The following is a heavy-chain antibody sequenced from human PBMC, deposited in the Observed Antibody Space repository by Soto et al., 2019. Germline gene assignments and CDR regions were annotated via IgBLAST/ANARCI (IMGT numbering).Heavy chain of an antibody. Sequence: ASGKVSCKASGYTFSRYGISWVRQAPGQGLEWMGWISGYNGDTIYAQKVQGRVTMTIDTSTYTAYMELRSLTSDDTAIYYCAKNGQPPYYYYGMDVWGQGTTVTVSS. V-gene: IGHV1-18*01. D-gene: IGHD2-8*01. CDR1: GYTFSRYG. CDR2: ISGYNGDT. CDR3: AKNGQPPYYYYGMDV. J-gene: IGHJ6*02.